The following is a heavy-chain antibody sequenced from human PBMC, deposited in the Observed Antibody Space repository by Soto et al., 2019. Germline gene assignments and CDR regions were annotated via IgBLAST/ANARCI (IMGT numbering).Heavy chain of an antibody. CDR2: INPDNGNT. Sequence: QVQLVQSGAEVKKPGASVKISCKTSVYTFTRYTKNWVRQAPGQRLEWMGWINPDNGNTKSSQKFQDRVIITRDTSASTAYMDLSSLRSEDTAVYYCARGIATGQLDPWGQGPLVTVSS. V-gene: IGHV1-3*01. CDR1: VYTFTRYT. J-gene: IGHJ5*02. CDR3: ARGIATGQLDP. D-gene: IGHD2-15*01.